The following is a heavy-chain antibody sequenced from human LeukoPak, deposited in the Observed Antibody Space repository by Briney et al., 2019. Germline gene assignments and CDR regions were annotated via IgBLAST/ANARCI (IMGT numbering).Heavy chain of an antibody. CDR3: ATYSSSNGREFQY. V-gene: IGHV3-7*01. D-gene: IGHD2-2*01. CDR1: GFTFSNYW. Sequence: GGSLRLSCEGSGFTFSNYWMSWVRQAPGKGLEWVANIQQHGSGTYYGDSVKGRFTISRDNAKNSLYLQMNSLRAEDTAVYYCATYSSSNGREFQYWGQGTLVTASS. CDR2: IQQHGSGT. J-gene: IGHJ1*01.